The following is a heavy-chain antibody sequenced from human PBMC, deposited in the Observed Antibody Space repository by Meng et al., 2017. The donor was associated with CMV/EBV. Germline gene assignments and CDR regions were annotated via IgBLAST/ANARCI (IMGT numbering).Heavy chain of an antibody. V-gene: IGHV3-48*03. D-gene: IGHD3-3*01. Sequence: GGSLRLSCAASGFTFSSYEMNWVRQAPGKGLEWVSYISSSGSTIYYADSVKGRFTASRDNARNSLYLQMNSLRAEDTAVYYCARIHYDSWSGYYRDYWGQGALVTVSS. CDR1: GFTFSSYE. J-gene: IGHJ4*02. CDR2: ISSSGSTI. CDR3: ARIHYDSWSGYYRDY.